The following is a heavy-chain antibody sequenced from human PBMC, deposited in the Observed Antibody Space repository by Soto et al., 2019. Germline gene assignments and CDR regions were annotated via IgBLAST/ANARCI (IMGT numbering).Heavy chain of an antibody. CDR2: ISAYNGNT. J-gene: IGHJ5*02. D-gene: IGHD6-19*01. V-gene: IGHV1-18*01. Sequence: ASVKVSCKASGYTFTSYGISWVRQALGQGLEWMGWISAYNGNTNYAQKLQGRVTMTTDTSTSTAYMELRSLRSDDTALYYCARGSQWLDGNNWFDPWGQGTLVTVSS. CDR3: ARGSQWLDGNNWFDP. CDR1: GYTFTSYG.